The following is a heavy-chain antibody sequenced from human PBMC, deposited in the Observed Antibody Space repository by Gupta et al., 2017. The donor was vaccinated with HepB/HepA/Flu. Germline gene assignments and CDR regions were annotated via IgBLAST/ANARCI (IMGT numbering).Heavy chain of an antibody. D-gene: IGHD3-10*02. V-gene: IGHV3-23*01. Sequence: EVQLLESGGNLVQPGESLRLSCAASGFTFRSHTMSWVRQAPGKGLEWVAAISGGGGTTYYAGSVKGRFTISRDNSKNTLYLQLNSLRAEDTAVYYCAKFDVDLDFWGQGTLVTVSS. CDR3: AKFDVDLDF. J-gene: IGHJ4*02. CDR2: ISGGGGTT. CDR1: GFTFRSHT.